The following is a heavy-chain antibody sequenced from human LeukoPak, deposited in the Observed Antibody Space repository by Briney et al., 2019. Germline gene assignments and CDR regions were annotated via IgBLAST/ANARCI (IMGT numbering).Heavy chain of an antibody. CDR1: GGSFSGYY. Sequence: SETLSLTCAVYGGSFSGYYWSWIRQPPGKGLEWIGEINHSGSTNYNPSLKSRVTISVDTSKNQFSLKLSSVTAADTAVYYCARTRPGYDILTGYRPYAFDIWGQGTMVTVSS. CDR2: INHSGST. CDR3: ARTRPGYDILTGYRPYAFDI. D-gene: IGHD3-9*01. V-gene: IGHV4-34*01. J-gene: IGHJ3*02.